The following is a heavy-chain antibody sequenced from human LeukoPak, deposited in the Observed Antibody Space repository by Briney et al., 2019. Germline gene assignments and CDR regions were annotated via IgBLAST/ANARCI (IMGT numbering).Heavy chain of an antibody. CDR2: ISAYNGNT. D-gene: IGHD1-26*01. V-gene: IGHV1-18*01. Sequence: GASVKVSCKASGYTFTSYGISWVRKAPGQGLEWMGWISAYNGNTNYAQKLQGRVTMTTDTSTSTAYMELRSLRSDDTAVYYCARDPISGSYYFVPYAFDIWGQGTMVTVSS. CDR3: ARDPISGSYYFVPYAFDI. CDR1: GYTFTSYG. J-gene: IGHJ3*02.